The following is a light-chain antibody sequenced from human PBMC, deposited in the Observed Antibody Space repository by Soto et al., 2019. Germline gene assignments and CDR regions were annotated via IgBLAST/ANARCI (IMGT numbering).Light chain of an antibody. CDR3: SSHTTRSTYV. CDR1: SSDIGEYKY. Sequence: QSALTQPASVSGSPGQSITISCTGTSSDIGEYKYVSWYQQHPGKAPKLMVYDVNSRPSGVSNRFSGSKSGNTASLIISGLQAVDEADYYCSSHTTRSTYVFGTGTKLTVL. CDR2: DVN. J-gene: IGLJ1*01. V-gene: IGLV2-14*01.